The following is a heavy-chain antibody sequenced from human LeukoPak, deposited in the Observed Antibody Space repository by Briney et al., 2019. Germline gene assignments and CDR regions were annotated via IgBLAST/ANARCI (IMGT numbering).Heavy chain of an antibody. J-gene: IGHJ4*02. Sequence: GGSLRLPCAASGFTFDDYAMHWVRPAPGKGLEWVSGISWNSGSIGYADSVKGRFTISRDNAKNSLYLQMNSLRAEDMALYYCAKDSGIQSFDYWGQGTLVTVSS. CDR3: AKDSGIQSFDY. CDR2: ISWNSGSI. V-gene: IGHV3-9*03. CDR1: GFTFDDYA. D-gene: IGHD5-18*01.